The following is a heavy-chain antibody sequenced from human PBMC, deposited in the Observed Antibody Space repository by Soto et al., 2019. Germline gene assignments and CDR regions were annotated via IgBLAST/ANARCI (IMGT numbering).Heavy chain of an antibody. J-gene: IGHJ4*02. CDR1: GFTFSNAW. CDR2: IKSKTDGGTT. V-gene: IGHV3-15*01. CDR3: TTDDPINKN. Sequence: GGSLRLSCAASGFTFSNAWMSWVRQAPGKGLEWVGCIKSKTDGGTTDYAAPVKGRFTISRDDSKNTLFLQMNSLKTEDTAVYYCTTDDPINKNWGQGTLVTVSS.